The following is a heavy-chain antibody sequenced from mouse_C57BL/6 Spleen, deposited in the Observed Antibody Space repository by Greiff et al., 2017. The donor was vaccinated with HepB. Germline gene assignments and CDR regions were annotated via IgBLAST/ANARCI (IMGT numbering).Heavy chain of an antibody. CDR3: ASSGIYSGNPYAMDY. D-gene: IGHD2-1*01. CDR2: IYPRDGST. J-gene: IGHJ4*01. V-gene: IGHV1-78*01. CDR1: GYTFTDHT. Sequence: VQLQQSDAELVKPGASVKISCKVSGYTFTDHTIHWMKQRPEQGLEWIGYIYPRDGSTKYNEKFKGKSTLTADKSYSTAYMQLNSLTSEDSAVYFGASSGIYSGNPYAMDYWGQGTSVTVSS.